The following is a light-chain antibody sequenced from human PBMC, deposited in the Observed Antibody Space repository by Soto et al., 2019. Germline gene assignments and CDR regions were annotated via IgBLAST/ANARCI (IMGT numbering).Light chain of an antibody. V-gene: IGLV2-14*01. J-gene: IGLJ2*01. CDR1: SSDVGYYNY. CDR3: SSYTSSSPVV. Sequence: QSALTQPASVSGSPGQSITISCTGTSSDVGYYNYVSWYQQHPGKVPELMIYEVSNRPSGVSNRFSGSRSGNTASLTISGLQAEDEADYYCSSYTSSSPVVFGGGTKLTVL. CDR2: EVS.